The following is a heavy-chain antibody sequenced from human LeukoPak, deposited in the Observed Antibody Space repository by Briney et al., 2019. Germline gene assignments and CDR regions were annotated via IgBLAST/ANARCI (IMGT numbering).Heavy chain of an antibody. CDR2: IYHSGGT. Sequence: PSETLSLTCAVYGGSFSGYYWSWIRQPPGKGLEWIGSIYHSGGTYYNPSLKSRVTISVDTFKNQFSLKLRSVTAADTAVYYCARDSPPAYCSGGSCYFDYWGQGTLVTVSS. J-gene: IGHJ4*02. CDR3: ARDSPPAYCSGGSCYFDY. D-gene: IGHD2-15*01. CDR1: GGSFSGYY. V-gene: IGHV4-34*01.